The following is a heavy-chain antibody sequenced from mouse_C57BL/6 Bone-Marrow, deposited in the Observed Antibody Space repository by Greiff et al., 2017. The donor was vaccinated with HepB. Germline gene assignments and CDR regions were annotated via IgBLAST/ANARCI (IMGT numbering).Heavy chain of an antibody. J-gene: IGHJ3*01. CDR3: SIYYGNPWFAY. V-gene: IGHV14-4*01. D-gene: IGHD2-1*01. CDR1: GFNIKDDY. Sequence: VQLQQSGAELVRPGASVKLSCTASGFNIKDDYMHWVKQRPEQGLEWIGWIDPENGDTEYASKFQGKATITADTSSNTAYLQLSSLTSEDTAVYYCSIYYGNPWFAYWGQVTLVTVSA. CDR2: IDPENGDT.